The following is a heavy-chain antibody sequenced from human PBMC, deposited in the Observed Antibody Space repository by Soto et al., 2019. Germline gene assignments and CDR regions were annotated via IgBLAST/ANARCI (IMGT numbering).Heavy chain of an antibody. CDR1: GGSISSYY. V-gene: IGHV4-59*01. CDR3: ARDRYFDY. Sequence: SETLSLTCTVSGGSISSYYWSWIRQPPGKGLEWIGYIYYSGSTNYNPSLKSRVTISVDTSKNQFSLKLSSVTAADTAVYYCARDRYFDYWGQGTLVTVPS. J-gene: IGHJ4*02. CDR2: IYYSGST.